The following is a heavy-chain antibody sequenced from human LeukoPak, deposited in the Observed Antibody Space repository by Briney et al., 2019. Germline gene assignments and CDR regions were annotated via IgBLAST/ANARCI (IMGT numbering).Heavy chain of an antibody. CDR1: GGSISSSSYY. J-gene: IGHJ4*02. CDR3: AGRIAAAGAFDY. V-gene: IGHV4-39*01. D-gene: IGHD6-13*01. CDR2: IYYSGST. Sequence: SETLSLTCTVSGGSISSSSYYWGWIRQPPGKGLEWIGSIYYSGSTHYNPSLKSRVTISVDTSKNRFSLKLSSVTAADTAVYYCAGRIAAAGAFDYWGQGTLVTVSS.